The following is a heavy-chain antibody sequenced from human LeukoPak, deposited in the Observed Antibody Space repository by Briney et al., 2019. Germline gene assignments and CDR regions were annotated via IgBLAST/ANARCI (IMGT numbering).Heavy chain of an antibody. J-gene: IGHJ4*02. CDR3: ARRSVVRGVTHFYY. V-gene: IGHV4-34*01. D-gene: IGHD3-10*01. Sequence: SETLSLTCAVYGGSFSGYYWSWIRQPPGKGLEWIGEINHSGSTNYNPSLKSRVTISVDTSKSQFSLKLSSVTAADTAVYYCARRSVVRGVTHFYYWRQGTLVTVSS. CDR1: GGSFSGYY. CDR2: INHSGST.